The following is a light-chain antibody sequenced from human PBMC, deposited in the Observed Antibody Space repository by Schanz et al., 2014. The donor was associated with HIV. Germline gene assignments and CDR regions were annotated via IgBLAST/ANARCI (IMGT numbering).Light chain of an antibody. V-gene: IGLV2-8*01. Sequence: QSALTQPASVSGSPGQSITISCTGTRSDVGGYNFVSWYQQHPGKAPKLMIYEVTRRPSGVPDRFSGSKSGNTASLTVSGLQAEDEADYYCQSYDRTLGAVVFGGGTKLTVL. J-gene: IGLJ2*01. CDR2: EVT. CDR1: RSDVGGYNF. CDR3: QSYDRTLGAVV.